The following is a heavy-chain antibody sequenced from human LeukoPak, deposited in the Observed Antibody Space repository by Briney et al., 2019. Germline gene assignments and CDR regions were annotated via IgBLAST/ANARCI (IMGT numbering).Heavy chain of an antibody. CDR3: GRRRITISRTTFDY. J-gene: IGHJ4*02. Sequence: TASETLSLTCAVYGGSFSGYYWSWIRQPPGKGLEWIGEINHSGSTNYNPSLKSRVTISVDTSKNQFSLKLSSVTAADTAVYYCGRRRITISRTTFDYWGQGTLVTVSS. CDR2: INHSGST. CDR1: GGSFSGYY. D-gene: IGHD3-9*01. V-gene: IGHV4-34*01.